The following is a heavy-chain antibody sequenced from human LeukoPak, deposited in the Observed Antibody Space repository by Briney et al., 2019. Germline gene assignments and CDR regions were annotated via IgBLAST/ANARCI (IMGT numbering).Heavy chain of an antibody. CDR2: IYTSGST. J-gene: IGHJ3*02. V-gene: IGHV4-59*10. CDR1: GGSFSGYY. D-gene: IGHD3-16*01. CDR3: ARFDGRLGAFDI. Sequence: SETLSLTCAVYGGSFSGYYWSWIRQPPGKGLEWIGRIYTSGSTNYNPSLKSRVTMSVDTSKNQFSLKLSSVTAADTAVYYCARFDGRLGAFDIWGQGTMVTVSS.